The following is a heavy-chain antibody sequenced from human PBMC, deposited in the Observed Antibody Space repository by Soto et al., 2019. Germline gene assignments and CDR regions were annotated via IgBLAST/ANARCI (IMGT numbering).Heavy chain of an antibody. Sequence: EVQLLESGGGLVQPGGSLRLSCAASGFTFSSYAMSWVRQAPGKGLEWVSAISGSGGSTYYADSVKGRFTISRDNSKNTLYLQMNSLRAEDTAVYYCAKEVGDYGDYDSQLYFDYWGQGTLVTVSS. V-gene: IGHV3-23*01. D-gene: IGHD4-17*01. CDR2: ISGSGGST. CDR3: AKEVGDYGDYDSQLYFDY. J-gene: IGHJ4*02. CDR1: GFTFSSYA.